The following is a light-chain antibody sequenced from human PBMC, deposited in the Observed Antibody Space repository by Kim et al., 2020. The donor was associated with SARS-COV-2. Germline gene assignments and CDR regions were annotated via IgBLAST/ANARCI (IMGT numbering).Light chain of an antibody. CDR3: QKYNSAPWT. J-gene: IGKJ1*01. CDR2: AAS. Sequence: DIQMTQSPSSLSASVGDRVTITCRASQGISNHLAWYQQKPGKVPKPLIYAASTLQSGVPSRFSGSGSGTDFTLTISSLEPEDVATYYCQKYNSAPWTFGQGTKVEIK. CDR1: QGISNH. V-gene: IGKV1-27*01.